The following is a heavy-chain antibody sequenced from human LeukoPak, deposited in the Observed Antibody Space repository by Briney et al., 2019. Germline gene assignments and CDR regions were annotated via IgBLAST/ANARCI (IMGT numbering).Heavy chain of an antibody. CDR3: AMTMKYCSGGTCQEAFEI. CDR1: GFTFSTHA. Sequence: GGSLRLSCAASGFTFSTHAMSWVRHAPGKGLEWVSAISGSGGRTYHADSVKGRFTISRDNSKNTLFLQMNSLRAEDTAIYYCAMTMKYCSGGTCQEAFEIWGQGTMVTVSS. J-gene: IGHJ3*02. CDR2: ISGSGGRT. D-gene: IGHD2-15*01. V-gene: IGHV3-23*01.